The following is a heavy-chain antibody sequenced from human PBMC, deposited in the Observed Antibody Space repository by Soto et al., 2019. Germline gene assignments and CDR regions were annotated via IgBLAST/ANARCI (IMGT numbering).Heavy chain of an antibody. D-gene: IGHD3-3*01. V-gene: IGHV3-48*01. Sequence: ESGGGLVQPGGSLRLSCAASGFTFSSYSMNWVRQAPGKGLEWVSYISSSSSTIYYADSVKGRFTISRDNAKNSLYLQMNSLRAEDTAVYYCARMGEDFWSGYYLPYFDPWGQGTLVTVSS. CDR2: ISSSSSTI. CDR3: ARMGEDFWSGYYLPYFDP. CDR1: GFTFSSYS. J-gene: IGHJ5*02.